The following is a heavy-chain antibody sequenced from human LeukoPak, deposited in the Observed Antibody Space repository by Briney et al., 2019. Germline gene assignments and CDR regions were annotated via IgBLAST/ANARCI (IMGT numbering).Heavy chain of an antibody. J-gene: IGHJ5*02. D-gene: IGHD2-15*01. CDR2: IYSSGST. CDR1: GDSISTYY. V-gene: IGHV4-59*01. Sequence: SETLSLTCTVYGDSISTYYWSWIRQSSGKGLEWIGYIYSSGSTNYSPSLKSRVTISIDTSKNQFSLKLSSVTAADTAVYYCARLHSWDKWFDPWGQGTQVTVSS. CDR3: ARLHSWDKWFDP.